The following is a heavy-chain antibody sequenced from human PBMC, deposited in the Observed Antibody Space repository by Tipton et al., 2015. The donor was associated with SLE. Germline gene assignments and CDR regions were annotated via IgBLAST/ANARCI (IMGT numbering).Heavy chain of an antibody. CDR3: AREAGVQLWLRKFTGGNFDL. CDR1: GYSISSGYY. Sequence: TLSLTCAVSGYSISSGYYWGWIRQPPGKGLEWIGSIYHSGSTYYNPSLKSRVTISVDTSKNQFSLKLSSVTAADTAVYYCAREAGVQLWLRKFTGGNFDLWGRGTLVTVSS. D-gene: IGHD5-18*01. CDR2: IYHSGST. J-gene: IGHJ2*01. V-gene: IGHV4-38-2*02.